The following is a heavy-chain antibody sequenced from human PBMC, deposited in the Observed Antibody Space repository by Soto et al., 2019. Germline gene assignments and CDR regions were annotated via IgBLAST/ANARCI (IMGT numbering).Heavy chain of an antibody. Sequence: EVQLVESGGGSAQPGGSLRLSCAASGFTFSSRWMHWVRQDPGKGLQLVSRIRHDGADSNYADFVGGRFTISRDNTKNTLHLQMNSLRAEDTAVYFCAADLGAGSGSLGHWGQGTLVTVSS. D-gene: IGHD3-10*01. CDR2: IRHDGADS. CDR1: GFTFSSRW. CDR3: AADLGAGSGSLGH. V-gene: IGHV3-74*01. J-gene: IGHJ4*01.